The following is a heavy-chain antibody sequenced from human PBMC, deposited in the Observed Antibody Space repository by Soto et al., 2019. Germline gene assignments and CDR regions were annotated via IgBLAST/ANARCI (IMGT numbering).Heavy chain of an antibody. CDR3: AKCRAVAGWYYFDY. V-gene: IGHV3-23*01. D-gene: IGHD6-19*01. J-gene: IGHJ4*02. Sequence: GGSLRLSCAASGVTFSSYSMSWVRQAPGKGLEWVSAISGSGGSTYYADSVKGRFTISRDNSKNTLYLQMNSLRAEDTAVYYCAKCRAVAGWYYFDYWGQGTLVTVSS. CDR1: GVTFSSYS. CDR2: ISGSGGST.